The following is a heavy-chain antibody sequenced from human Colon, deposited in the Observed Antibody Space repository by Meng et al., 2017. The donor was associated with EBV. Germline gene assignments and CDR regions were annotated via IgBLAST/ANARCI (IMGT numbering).Heavy chain of an antibody. CDR2: IYYSVST. J-gene: IGHJ4*02. D-gene: IGHD6-19*01. V-gene: IGHV4-31*03. CDR3: ARVSSGWDYFDY. Sequence: QVQLQESCPGLVKPSQTLSLTCTVSGGSVSSGGYYWTWIRQHPGKGLEWFGHIYYSVSTFYNPSLKRRVIISIDTSKNQFSLNLRSVTAADTAVYYCARVSSGWDYFDYWGQGTLVTVPS. CDR1: GGSVSSGGYY.